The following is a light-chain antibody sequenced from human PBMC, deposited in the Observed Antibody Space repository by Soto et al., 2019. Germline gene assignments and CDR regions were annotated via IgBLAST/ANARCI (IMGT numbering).Light chain of an antibody. CDR1: SSDVGGYNY. Sequence: LTQPASVSGSPGQSITISCTGTSSDVGGYNYVSWYQQHPGKAPKLMIYEVSNRPSGVSNRFSGSKSGNTASLTISGLQAEDEADYYCSSYTSSSTLLYVFGTGTKGTVL. CDR3: SSYTSSSTLLYV. CDR2: EVS. J-gene: IGLJ1*01. V-gene: IGLV2-14*01.